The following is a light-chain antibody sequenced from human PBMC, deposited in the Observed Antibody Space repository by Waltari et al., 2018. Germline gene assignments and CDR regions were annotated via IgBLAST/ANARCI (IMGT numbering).Light chain of an antibody. CDR3: CSYAGSYTWV. V-gene: IGLV2-11*01. J-gene: IGLJ3*02. Sequence: QSALTQPRSVSGSPGQSVTISCTGTSSDVGGYNYVPWYQQHPGKAPKLMIYDATKRPQGVPDRFSGSKSGNTASMTISGLQAEDEADYYCCSYAGSYTWVFGGGTKVTVL. CDR1: SSDVGGYNY. CDR2: DAT.